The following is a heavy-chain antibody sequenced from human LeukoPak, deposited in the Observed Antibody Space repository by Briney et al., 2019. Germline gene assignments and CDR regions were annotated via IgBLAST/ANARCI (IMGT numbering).Heavy chain of an antibody. CDR1: GGSVSSGGYY. V-gene: IGHV4-61*08. CDR3: ASGRDGYNYEGY. CDR2: IYYSGST. Sequence: SETLSLTCTVSGGSVSSGGYYWSWIRQPPGKGLEWIGYIYYSGSTNYNPSLKSRVTISVDTSKNQFSLKLSSVTAADTAVYYCASGRDGYNYEGYWGQGTLVTVSS. J-gene: IGHJ4*02. D-gene: IGHD5-24*01.